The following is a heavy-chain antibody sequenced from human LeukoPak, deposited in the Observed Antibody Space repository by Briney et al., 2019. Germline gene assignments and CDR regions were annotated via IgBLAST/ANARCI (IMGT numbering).Heavy chain of an antibody. CDR1: GGSISSYY. CDR2: IYYSGST. CDR3: ARLTRRSGNYFDY. Sequence: SETLSLTCTVSGGSISSYYWSWIRQPPGKGLEWIGYIYYSGSTNYNPSLKSRVTISVDTSKNQFSLKLSSVTAADTAVHYCARLTRRSGNYFDYWGQGTLVTVSS. J-gene: IGHJ4*02. V-gene: IGHV4-59*01. D-gene: IGHD1-1*01.